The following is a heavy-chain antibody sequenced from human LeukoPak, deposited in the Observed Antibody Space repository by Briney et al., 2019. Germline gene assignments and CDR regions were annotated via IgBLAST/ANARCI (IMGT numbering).Heavy chain of an antibody. CDR2: INPSGGST. J-gene: IGHJ4*02. CDR1: GYTFTSYY. Sequence: ASVKVSCKASGYTFTSYYMHWARQAPGQGLEWMGIINPSGGSTSYAQKFQGRVTMTRDTSTSTVYMELSSLRSEDTAVYYCARSYGDYGGFDYWGQGTLVTVSS. V-gene: IGHV1-46*01. D-gene: IGHD4-17*01. CDR3: ARSYGDYGGFDY.